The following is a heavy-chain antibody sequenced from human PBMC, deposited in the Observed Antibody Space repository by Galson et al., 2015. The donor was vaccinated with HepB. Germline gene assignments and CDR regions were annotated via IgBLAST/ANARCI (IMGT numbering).Heavy chain of an antibody. D-gene: IGHD4-23*01. CDR3: AKDQDYGGTFDY. CDR2: ISGSGGST. Sequence: SLRLSCAASGFTFSSYAMSWVRQAPGKGLEWVSAISGSGGSTYYADSVKGRFTISRDNSKNTLYLQMNSLRAEDTAVYYCAKDQDYGGTFDYWGQGTLVTVSS. V-gene: IGHV3-23*01. J-gene: IGHJ4*02. CDR1: GFTFSSYA.